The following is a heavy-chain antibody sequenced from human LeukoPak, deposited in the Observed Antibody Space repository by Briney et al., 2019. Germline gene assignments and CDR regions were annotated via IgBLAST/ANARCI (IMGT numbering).Heavy chain of an antibody. J-gene: IGHJ4*02. CDR1: GGTFSSYA. D-gene: IGHD6-19*01. CDR2: IISIFGTA. Sequence: SVKVSCKASGGTFSSYAISWVRQAPGQGLEWMGRIISIFGTANYAQKFQGRVTITTDESTSTTYMELSSLRSEDTAVYYCARGPPAFSSVAVDYWGQGTLVTVSS. CDR3: ARGPPAFSSVAVDY. V-gene: IGHV1-69*05.